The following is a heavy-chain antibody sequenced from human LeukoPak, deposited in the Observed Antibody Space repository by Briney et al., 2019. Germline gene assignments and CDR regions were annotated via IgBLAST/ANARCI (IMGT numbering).Heavy chain of an antibody. Sequence: GGSLRLSCAASGFTFSSYSMNWVRQAPGKGLEWVSYIRGSSTTIYYADSVKGRFTISRDNAKNSLYLQMSSLRAEDTAVYYCARDSGFPIFGVVIPYYFDYWGQGTLVTVSS. CDR1: GFTFSSYS. J-gene: IGHJ4*02. CDR3: ARDSGFPIFGVVIPYYFDY. D-gene: IGHD3-3*01. CDR2: IRGSSTTI. V-gene: IGHV3-48*01.